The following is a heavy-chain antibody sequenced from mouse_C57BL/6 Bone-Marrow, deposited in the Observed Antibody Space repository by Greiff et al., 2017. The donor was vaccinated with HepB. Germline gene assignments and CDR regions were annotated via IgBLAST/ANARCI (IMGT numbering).Heavy chain of an antibody. CDR3: ARETTAQADNAY. D-gene: IGHD3-2*02. CDR2: ISDGGSYT. Sequence: EVKLVESGGGLVKPGGSLKLSCAASGFTFSSYAMSWVRQTPEKRLEWVATISDGGSYTYYPDNVKGRFTISRDNAKNNLYLQMSHLKSEDTAMYYCARETTAQADNAYWGQGTLVTVSA. CDR1: GFTFSSYA. J-gene: IGHJ3*01. V-gene: IGHV5-4*01.